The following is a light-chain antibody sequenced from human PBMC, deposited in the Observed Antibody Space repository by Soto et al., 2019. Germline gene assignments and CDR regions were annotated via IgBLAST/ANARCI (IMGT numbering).Light chain of an antibody. CDR1: SSDVGGYNY. J-gene: IGLJ2*01. CDR3: CSYAGDYAFI. CDR2: DVV. V-gene: IGLV2-11*01. Sequence: QSVLTQPRSVSGSPGQSVTISCTGTSSDVGGYNYVSWYQQHPGKAPKLMIYDVVKRPSGVPDRFSGSKSGNTASLTISGLQAEDEADYYCCSYAGDYAFIFGGGTQLTVL.